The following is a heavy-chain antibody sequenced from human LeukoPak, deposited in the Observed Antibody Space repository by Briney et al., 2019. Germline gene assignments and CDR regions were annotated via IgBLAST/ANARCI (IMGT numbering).Heavy chain of an antibody. CDR3: AKDGVRFLEWLHHFDY. Sequence: GASLRLSCAASGFTFSSYPMSWVRQAPGKGLEWVSAISGSGGSTYYADSVKGRFTISRDNSKNTLYLQMNSLRAEDTAVYYCAKDGVRFLEWLHHFDYWGQGTLVTVSS. J-gene: IGHJ4*02. CDR1: GFTFSSYP. V-gene: IGHV3-23*01. D-gene: IGHD3-3*01. CDR2: ISGSGGST.